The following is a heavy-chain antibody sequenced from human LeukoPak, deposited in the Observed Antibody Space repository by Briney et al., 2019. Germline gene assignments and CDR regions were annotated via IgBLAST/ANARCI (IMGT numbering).Heavy chain of an antibody. CDR3: TTDRSRMESPLYDSSVDHPGAFDI. CDR1: GFTFSNAW. D-gene: IGHD3-22*01. J-gene: IGHJ3*02. Sequence: GGSLRLSCAASGFTFSNAWMSWVRQAPGKGLEWVGRIKSKTDGGTTDYAAPMKGRFTISRDDSKNTLYLQMNSLKTEDTAVYYCTTDRSRMESPLYDSSVDHPGAFDIWGQGTMVTVSS. V-gene: IGHV3-15*01. CDR2: IKSKTDGGTT.